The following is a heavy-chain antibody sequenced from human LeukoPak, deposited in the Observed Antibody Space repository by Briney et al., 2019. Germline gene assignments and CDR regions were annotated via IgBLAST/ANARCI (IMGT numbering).Heavy chain of an antibody. V-gene: IGHV3-15*01. D-gene: IGHD3-22*01. J-gene: IGHJ6*03. CDR2: IKSKTDGGTT. CDR3: TTVNYDSSGYPYYYYYYMDV. Sequence: GGSLRLSCAASGFIFSNAWMSWVRQAPGKGLEWVGRIKSKTDGGTTDYAAPVKGRFTISRDDSKNTLYLQMNSLKTEDTAVYYCTTVNYDSSGYPYYYYYYMDVWGKGTTVTVSS. CDR1: GFIFSNAW.